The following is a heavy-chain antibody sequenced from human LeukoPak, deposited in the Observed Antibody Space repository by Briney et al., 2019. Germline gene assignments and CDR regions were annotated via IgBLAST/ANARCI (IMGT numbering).Heavy chain of an antibody. Sequence: PGMSLRLSCAASGFTFSSYAMHWVRQAPGKGLEWVAVISYDGSNKYYADSVKGRFTISRDNSKNTLYLQMNSLRAEDTAVYYCARDHWGYYDSSGYSARSEYYYYYYGMDVWGQGTTVTVSS. CDR3: ARDHWGYYDSSGYSARSEYYYYYYGMDV. D-gene: IGHD3-22*01. J-gene: IGHJ6*02. V-gene: IGHV3-30-3*01. CDR1: GFTFSSYA. CDR2: ISYDGSNK.